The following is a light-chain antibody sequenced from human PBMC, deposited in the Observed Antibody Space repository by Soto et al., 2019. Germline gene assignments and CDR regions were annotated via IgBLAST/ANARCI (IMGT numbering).Light chain of an antibody. J-gene: IGLJ2*01. V-gene: IGLV1-40*01. CDR2: GYS. Sequence: QSVLTQPPSVSGAPGQTVTISCTGTSSNIGAGYDVQWYQQLPGAAPKLLIFGYSHRPSGVPDRFSGSKSGASASLAITGLQAEDEADYYCQAYDSSLGGLVVFGGGTKLTVL. CDR3: QAYDSSLGGLVV. CDR1: SSNIGAGYD.